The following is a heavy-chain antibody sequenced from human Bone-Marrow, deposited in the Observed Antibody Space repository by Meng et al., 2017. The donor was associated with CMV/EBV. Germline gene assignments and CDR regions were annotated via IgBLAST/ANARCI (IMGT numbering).Heavy chain of an antibody. CDR2: INPSGGST. J-gene: IGHJ3*02. V-gene: IGHV1-46*01. CDR1: GYTFTSYY. D-gene: IGHD3-10*01. CDR3: ARAYYGSGSYSAFDI. Sequence: GESLKISCKASGYTFTSYYMHWVRQAPGQGLEWMGIINPSGGSTSYAQKFQGRVTMTRDTSTSTVYMELSSLRSEDTAVYYCARAYYGSGSYSAFDIWGQGTMVTVSS.